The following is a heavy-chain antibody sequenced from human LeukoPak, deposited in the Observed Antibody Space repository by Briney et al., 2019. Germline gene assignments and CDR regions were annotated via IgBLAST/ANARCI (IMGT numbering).Heavy chain of an antibody. D-gene: IGHD3-10*01. J-gene: IGHJ6*03. CDR1: GFTFSSYS. Sequence: GGSLRLSCAASGFTFSSYSMNWVRQAPEKGLEWVSSISSSSSYIYYADSVKGRFTISRDKAKNSLYLQMNSLRAEDTAVYYCARHAWGPGSGRYGPLNRGYYYMDVWGKGTTVTVSS. CDR2: ISSSSSYI. V-gene: IGHV3-21*01. CDR3: ARHAWGPGSGRYGPLNRGYYYMDV.